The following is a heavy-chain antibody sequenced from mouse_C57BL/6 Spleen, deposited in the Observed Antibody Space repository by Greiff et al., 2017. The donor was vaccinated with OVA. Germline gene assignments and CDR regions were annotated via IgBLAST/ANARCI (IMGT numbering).Heavy chain of an antibody. CDR2: ISYDGSN. CDR3: ARGNLFLYAMDY. Sequence: EVKLLESGPGLVKPSQSLSLTCSVTGYSITSGYYWNWIRQFPGNKLEWMGYISYDGSNNYNPSLKNRISITRDTSKNQFFLKLNSVTTEDTATYYCARGNLFLYAMDYWGQGTSVTVSS. V-gene: IGHV3-6*01. D-gene: IGHD5-1*01. CDR1: GYSITSGYY. J-gene: IGHJ4*01.